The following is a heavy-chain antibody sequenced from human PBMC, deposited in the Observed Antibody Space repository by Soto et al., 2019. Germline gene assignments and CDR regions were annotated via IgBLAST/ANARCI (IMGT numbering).Heavy chain of an antibody. Sequence: QVQLKESGPGLVKPSETLSLTCNVSGGPIKTGDYYWNWIRQPPGKGLEWIGYVFCSGATNYSPSLKSRAAISMDTSKNQFSLSLTSVTAADTAVYYCARAGFSYGHLLFWGQGIRVTVST. J-gene: IGHJ4*02. V-gene: IGHV4-30-4*01. CDR1: GGPIKTGDYY. CDR2: VFCSGAT. D-gene: IGHD3-10*01. CDR3: ARAGFSYGHLLF.